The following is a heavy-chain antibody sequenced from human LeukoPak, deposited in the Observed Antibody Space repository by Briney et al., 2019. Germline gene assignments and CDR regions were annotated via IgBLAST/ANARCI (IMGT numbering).Heavy chain of an antibody. Sequence: GGSLRLSCAASGFTFSSYAMTWVRQAPGKGLQWVSAVSGSGAHTYYADSVKGRFTISRDNSRDTLYLQMNSLRAEDTAVYYCARYLDYDILTGYEGGFDYWGQGTLVTVSS. V-gene: IGHV3-23*01. CDR3: ARYLDYDILTGYEGGFDY. CDR1: GFTFSSYA. J-gene: IGHJ4*02. D-gene: IGHD3-9*01. CDR2: VSGSGAHT.